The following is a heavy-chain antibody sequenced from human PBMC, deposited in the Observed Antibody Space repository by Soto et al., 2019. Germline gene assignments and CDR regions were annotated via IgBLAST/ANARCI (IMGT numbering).Heavy chain of an antibody. CDR2: ISSSSSYI. CDR1: GFTFSSYS. CDR3: ARDPQWLVTLTYYYGMDL. D-gene: IGHD6-19*01. Sequence: GGSLRLSCAASGFTFSSYSMNWVCQAPGKGLEWVSSISSSSSYIYYADSVKGRFTISRDNAKNSLYLQMNSLRAEDTAVYYCARDPQWLVTLTYYYGMDLWGQGTTVTVSS. V-gene: IGHV3-21*01. J-gene: IGHJ6*02.